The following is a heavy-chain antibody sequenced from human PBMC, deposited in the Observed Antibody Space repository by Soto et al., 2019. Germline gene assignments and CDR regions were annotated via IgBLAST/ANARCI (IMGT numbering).Heavy chain of an antibody. CDR1: GYTFTSYY. Sequence: GALVKVSCKASGYTFTSYYRHWVRQAPGQGLEWMGWINPNSGGTNYAQKFQGWVTMTRDTSISTAYMELSRLRSDDTAVYYCARDPTGVIGGNAFDIWGQGTMVTVSS. CDR3: ARDPTGVIGGNAFDI. V-gene: IGHV1-2*04. CDR2: INPNSGGT. D-gene: IGHD7-27*01. J-gene: IGHJ3*02.